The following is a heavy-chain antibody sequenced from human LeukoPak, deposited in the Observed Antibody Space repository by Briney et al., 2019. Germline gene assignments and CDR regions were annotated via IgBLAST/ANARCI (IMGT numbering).Heavy chain of an antibody. CDR2: ISGSGGST. Sequence: GGSLRLSCAASGFTFSSYAMSWVRQAPGKGLEWVSAISGSGGSTYYADSVKGRFTISRDNAKNSLYLQMNSLRAGDTAVYYCARDAGSGSPDYWGQGTLVTVSS. J-gene: IGHJ4*02. D-gene: IGHD1-26*01. CDR1: GFTFSSYA. V-gene: IGHV3-23*01. CDR3: ARDAGSGSPDY.